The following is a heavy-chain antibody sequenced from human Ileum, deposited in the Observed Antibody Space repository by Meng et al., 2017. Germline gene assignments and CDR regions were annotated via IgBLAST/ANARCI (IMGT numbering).Heavy chain of an antibody. CDR1: GYNFTTYG. J-gene: IGHJ4*02. D-gene: IGHD4-17*01. Sequence: QIHLCQSGAEWNKPRASVKLSCNASGYNFTTYGISWVRQAPGQGREWMGWMNNDKGKPNYAPQFKSRVTMNRDTSTSTAYMEPRSLISDDTAVYYCARDGAYHGGDYWGQGTLVTVSS. CDR2: MNNDKGKP. CDR3: ARDGAYHGGDY. V-gene: IGHV1-18*01.